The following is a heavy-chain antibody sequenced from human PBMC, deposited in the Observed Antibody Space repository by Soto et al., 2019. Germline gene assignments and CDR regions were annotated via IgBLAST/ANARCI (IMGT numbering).Heavy chain of an antibody. Sequence: EVQLAESGGGLAQPGGSLRLSCAASGFTLSGYAMVWVRQAPGKGLEYVSVISSNGVGTYYANSVQGRFTISRDNSKNTVYLQMGSLRPEDMAVYYCARRARPDFYYMDVWGKGTTVTVSS. CDR1: GFTLSGYA. D-gene: IGHD6-6*01. V-gene: IGHV3-64*01. J-gene: IGHJ6*03. CDR3: ARRARPDFYYMDV. CDR2: ISSNGVGT.